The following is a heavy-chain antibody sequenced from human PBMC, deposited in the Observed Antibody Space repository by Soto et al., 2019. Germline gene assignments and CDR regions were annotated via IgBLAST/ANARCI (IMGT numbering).Heavy chain of an antibody. V-gene: IGHV6-1*01. CDR1: GDSVSSNSAA. Sequence: SQTLSLTCAISGDSVSSNSAAWNWIRQSPSRGLEWLGRTYYRSKWYNDYAVSVKSRITINPDTSKNQFSLQLSSVTAADTAVYYCATLNVGEDYGVPWGQGTLVTVSS. J-gene: IGHJ5*02. CDR2: TYYRSKWYN. CDR3: ATLNVGEDYGVP. D-gene: IGHD4-17*01.